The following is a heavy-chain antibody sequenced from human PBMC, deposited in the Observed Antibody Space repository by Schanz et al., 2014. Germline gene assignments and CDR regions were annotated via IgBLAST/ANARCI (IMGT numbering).Heavy chain of an antibody. CDR3: ARQGDVYRLDY. Sequence: QVQLQESGPGLVKPSETLSLTCTVSGASISFYDWNWIRQSPGKGLEWIGYIYHSGSPIYNPSLQSRLTISIDPPKTHFSLKMESVTAADTAMYFCARQGDVYRLDYWGQGTLVTVTS. V-gene: IGHV4-59*08. D-gene: IGHD1-26*01. CDR1: GASISFYD. J-gene: IGHJ4*02. CDR2: IYHSGSP.